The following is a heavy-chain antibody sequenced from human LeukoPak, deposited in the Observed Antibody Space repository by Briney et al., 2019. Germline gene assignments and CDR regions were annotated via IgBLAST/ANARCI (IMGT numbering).Heavy chain of an antibody. D-gene: IGHD2-21*02. CDR1: GGTFSSYA. J-gene: IGHJ4*02. CDR3: ARGPVTAIQFDGLDY. Sequence: SVKVSCKASGGTFSSYAISWVRQAPGQGLEWMGGTIPIFGTANYAQKFQGRVTITADESTSTAYMELSSLRSEDTAVYYCARGPVTAIQFDGLDYWGQGTLVTVSS. CDR2: TIPIFGTA. V-gene: IGHV1-69*01.